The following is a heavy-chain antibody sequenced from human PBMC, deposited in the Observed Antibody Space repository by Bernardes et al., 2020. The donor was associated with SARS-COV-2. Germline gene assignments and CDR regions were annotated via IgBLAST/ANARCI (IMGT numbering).Heavy chain of an antibody. J-gene: IGHJ5*02. V-gene: IGHV4-59*01. Sequence: SETLSLTCTVSGGSIRSSYWSWIRQPPGPGLAWIGYIYYSGSTHYNPSLKSRVTISVDTSKNQFSLKLSSVTAADTAVYYCARDYGGNWFDPWGQGTLVTVSS. CDR2: IYYSGST. CDR3: ARDYGGNWFDP. D-gene: IGHD4-17*01. CDR1: GGSIRSSY.